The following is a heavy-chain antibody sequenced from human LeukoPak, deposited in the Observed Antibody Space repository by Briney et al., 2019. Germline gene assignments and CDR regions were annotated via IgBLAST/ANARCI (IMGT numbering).Heavy chain of an antibody. J-gene: IGHJ4*02. Sequence: SETLSLTCTVSGGSISSSSYYWGWIRQPPGKGLEWIGSVYYSGSTYYSPSLKSRATISVDTSKNQFSLKLSSVTAADTAVYYCARRPFCSGGSCPFDYWGQGTLVTVSS. CDR1: GGSISSSSYY. V-gene: IGHV4-39*01. CDR3: ARRPFCSGGSCPFDY. CDR2: VYYSGST. D-gene: IGHD2-15*01.